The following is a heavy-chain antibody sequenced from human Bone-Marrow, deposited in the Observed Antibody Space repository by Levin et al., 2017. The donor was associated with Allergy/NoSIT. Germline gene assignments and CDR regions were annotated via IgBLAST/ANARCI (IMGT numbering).Heavy chain of an antibody. CDR2: IHSGGRK. J-gene: IGHJ4*02. CDR3: ARDDVVATNH. Sequence: GSLRLSCAASGFTISTNYMSWVRQVPGKGLEWVSLIHSGGRKNYADSVKGRFTISRDNYNNTLYLQMNSLRGEDTAIYYCARDDVVATNHWGQGTLVIVSS. D-gene: IGHD5-12*01. V-gene: IGHV3-66*01. CDR1: GFTISTNY.